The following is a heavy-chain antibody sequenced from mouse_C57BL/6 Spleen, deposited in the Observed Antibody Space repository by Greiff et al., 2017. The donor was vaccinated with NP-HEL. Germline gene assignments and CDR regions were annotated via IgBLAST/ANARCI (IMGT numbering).Heavy chain of an antibody. CDR2: ISSGSSTI. CDR3: ARGLGRGYFDV. D-gene: IGHD4-1*01. J-gene: IGHJ1*03. CDR1: GFTFSDYG. V-gene: IGHV5-17*01. Sequence: EVQVVDSGGGLVKPGGSLKLSCAASGFTFSDYGMHWVRQAPETGLEWVAYISSGSSTIYYADTVKGRFTISRDNAKNTLFLQRTSLRSEDTAMYYCARGLGRGYFDVWGTGTTGTVSA.